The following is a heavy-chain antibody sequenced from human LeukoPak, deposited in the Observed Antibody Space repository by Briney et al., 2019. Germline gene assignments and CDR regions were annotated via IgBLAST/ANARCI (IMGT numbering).Heavy chain of an antibody. CDR1: GFTFSTYA. Sequence: GGSLRLSCAASGFTFSTYAMNWVRQAPGKGLEWVSAISGSATGSVTTYYTEAVMGRFTISRDNAKNSLYLQMNSLRAEDTALYYCARKASSGWGPKFDPWGQGTLVTVSS. CDR3: ARKASSGWGPKFDP. CDR2: ISGSATGSVTT. J-gene: IGHJ5*02. V-gene: IGHV3-23*01. D-gene: IGHD6-19*01.